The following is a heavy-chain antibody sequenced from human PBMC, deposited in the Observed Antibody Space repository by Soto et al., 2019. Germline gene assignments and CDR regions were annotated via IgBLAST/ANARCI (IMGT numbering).Heavy chain of an antibody. CDR2: MNPNSGNT. Sequence: PGASVKVSCKASGYTFSTYNINWVRQAAGQGLEWMGWMNPNSGNTGYAQKFQNRIILTRDTSITTAYMELSSLTSDDTAVYFCVRYGVAADYWGQGTQVTVSS. D-gene: IGHD2-8*01. CDR1: GYTFSTYN. V-gene: IGHV1-8*02. J-gene: IGHJ4*02. CDR3: VRYGVAADY.